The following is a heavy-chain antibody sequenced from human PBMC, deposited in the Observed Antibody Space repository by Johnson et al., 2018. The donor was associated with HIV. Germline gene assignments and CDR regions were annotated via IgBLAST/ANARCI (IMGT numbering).Heavy chain of an antibody. V-gene: IGHV3-66*01. D-gene: IGHD5-18*01. CDR3: AAVDTVMVTGAFDI. J-gene: IGHJ3*02. CDR1: GFTVSSNY. CDR2: IYSGGST. Sequence: VQLVESGGGLVQPGGSLRLSCAASGFTVSSNYMSWVRQAPEKGLEWVSVIYSGGSTYYADSVKGRFTISRDNSKNTLYLQMNSLRAEDTAVYYCAAVDTVMVTGAFDIWGQGTMVTVSS.